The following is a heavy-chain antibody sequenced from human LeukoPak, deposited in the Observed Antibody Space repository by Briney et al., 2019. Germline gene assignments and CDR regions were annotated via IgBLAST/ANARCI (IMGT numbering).Heavy chain of an antibody. CDR1: GFTFSSYT. J-gene: IGHJ6*02. V-gene: IGHV3-23*01. Sequence: PGGSLRLSCTASGFTFSSYTMSWVRQDPGKGLKWVSTITTGGPNTYYADSVKGRFTVSRDDSKNTLYLQMNSLRAEDTAVYYCAKTQRDCSSTSCSRYFGMDVWGQGTTVTVSS. CDR3: AKTQRDCSSTSCSRYFGMDV. D-gene: IGHD2-2*01. CDR2: ITTGGPNT.